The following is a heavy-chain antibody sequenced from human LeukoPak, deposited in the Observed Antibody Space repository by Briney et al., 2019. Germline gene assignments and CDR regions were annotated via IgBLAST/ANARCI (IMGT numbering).Heavy chain of an antibody. V-gene: IGHV4-59*08. D-gene: IGHD6-19*01. CDR2: IYYSGST. CDR1: GGSMTNYY. J-gene: IGHJ4*02. Sequence: PSETLSLTCIVSGGSMTNYYWTWIRQPPGKGLEWIGYIYYSGSTNYNPSLKSRVTISVDTTKNQFSLEVTSVTAADTAVYYCATDFGDSSGWYRFWGQGTLVAVSS. CDR3: ATDFGDSSGWYRF.